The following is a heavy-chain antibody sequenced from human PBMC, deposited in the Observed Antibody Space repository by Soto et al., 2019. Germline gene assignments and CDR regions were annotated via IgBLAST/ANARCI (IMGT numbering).Heavy chain of an antibody. CDR3: ARAQSIPYYDFWSGYHTADAFDI. Sequence: GGSLRLSCAASGFTFSSYWMSWVRQAPGKGLEWVANIKQDGSEKYYVDSVKGRFTISRDNAKNSLYLQMNSLGAEDTAVYYCARAQSIPYYDFWSGYHTADAFDIWGQGTMVTVSS. D-gene: IGHD3-3*01. CDR1: GFTFSSYW. CDR2: IKQDGSEK. J-gene: IGHJ3*02. V-gene: IGHV3-7*01.